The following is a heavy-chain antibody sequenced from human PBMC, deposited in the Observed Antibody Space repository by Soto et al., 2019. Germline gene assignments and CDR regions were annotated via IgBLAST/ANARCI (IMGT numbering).Heavy chain of an antibody. CDR1: GFTFSSYA. CDR2: ISGSGGST. CDR3: AKDPDVVVTVIFPNYFDY. V-gene: IGHV3-23*01. J-gene: IGHJ4*02. Sequence: GGSLRLSCAASGFTFSSYAMSWVRQAPGKGLEWVSAISGSGGSTYYADSVKGRFTISRDNSKNTLYLQMNSLRAEDTAVYYCAKDPDVVVTVIFPNYFDYWGQGTLVTVSS. D-gene: IGHD2-21*02.